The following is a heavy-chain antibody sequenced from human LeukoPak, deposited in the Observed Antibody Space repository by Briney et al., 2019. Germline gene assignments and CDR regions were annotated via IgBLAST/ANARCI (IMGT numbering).Heavy chain of an antibody. Sequence: PGGSLRLSCAASGFTFSSYDMHWVRHAPGKGLEWVSAIDTAGDTYYPGSVKGRFTISRANAKNSLYLQMNGLRAGDTAVYYCARIQQWPNESFDYWGQGTLVTVSS. CDR1: GFTFSSYD. V-gene: IGHV3-13*01. D-gene: IGHD6-19*01. J-gene: IGHJ4*02. CDR2: IDTAGDT. CDR3: ARIQQWPNESFDY.